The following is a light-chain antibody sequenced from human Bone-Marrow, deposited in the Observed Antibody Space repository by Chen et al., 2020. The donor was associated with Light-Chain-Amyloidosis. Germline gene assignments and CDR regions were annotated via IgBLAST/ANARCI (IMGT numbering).Light chain of an antibody. CDR2: YDS. J-gene: IGLJ1*01. V-gene: IGLV3-21*04. CDR3: QVWDSSGDHRGV. Sequence: SYVLTQPPSVSVAPGKTARITCGGNNIGSKSVNWYQHKPGQAPVLVIYYDSDRPSGIPERFSGSNSGNTATLTISRVEAGDEADYYCQVWDSSGDHRGVFGTGTKVTVL. CDR1: NIGSKS.